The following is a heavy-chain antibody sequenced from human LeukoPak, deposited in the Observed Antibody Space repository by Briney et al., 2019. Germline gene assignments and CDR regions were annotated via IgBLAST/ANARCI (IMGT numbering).Heavy chain of an antibody. Sequence: SQTLSLTCTVSGGSISSGGYYWSWIRQHPGKGLEWLGYIYYSGSTYYNPSLKSRVTISVDTSKNQFSLKLSSVTAADTAVYYCARALVVPAATRGRAFDIWGQGTMVTVSS. V-gene: IGHV4-31*03. CDR3: ARALVVPAATRGRAFDI. CDR1: GGSISSGGYY. D-gene: IGHD2-2*01. J-gene: IGHJ3*02. CDR2: IYYSGST.